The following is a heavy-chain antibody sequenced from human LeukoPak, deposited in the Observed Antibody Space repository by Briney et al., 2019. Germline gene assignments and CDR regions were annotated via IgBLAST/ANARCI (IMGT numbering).Heavy chain of an antibody. J-gene: IGHJ5*02. D-gene: IGHD1-26*01. CDR1: GYTFTGYY. Sequence: GASVKVSCKASGYTFTGYYMHWVRQAPGQGLEWMGWINPNSGGTNYAQKFQGRVTMTRDSSLSTAYMELSRLTSDDTAVYYCTRAVGANTALWFDPWGQGTLVTVFS. CDR2: INPNSGGT. CDR3: TRAVGANTALWFDP. V-gene: IGHV1-2*02.